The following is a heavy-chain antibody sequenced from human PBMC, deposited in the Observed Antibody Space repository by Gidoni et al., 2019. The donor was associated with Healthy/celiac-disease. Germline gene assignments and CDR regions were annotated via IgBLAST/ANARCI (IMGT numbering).Heavy chain of an antibody. Sequence: QVQLVQSGAEVKKPGASLKVSCKASGYTFTSYGISWVRQAPGQGLEWMGWISAYNGNPNYAQKLQGRVTMTTDISTSTAYMELRSLRSDDTAVYYCASSPHDYGDYAIWGQGTLVTVSS. D-gene: IGHD4-17*01. CDR2: ISAYNGNP. CDR3: ASSPHDYGDYAI. CDR1: GYTFTSYG. J-gene: IGHJ4*02. V-gene: IGHV1-18*01.